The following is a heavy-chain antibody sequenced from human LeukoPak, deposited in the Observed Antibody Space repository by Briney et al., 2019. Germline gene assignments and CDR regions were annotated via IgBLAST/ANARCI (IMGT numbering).Heavy chain of an antibody. Sequence: SVKVSCKASGGTFSSYAISWVRQAPGQGLEWMGGIIPIFGTANYAQKFQGRVTITADESTSTAYMELSSLRSEDTAVYYCARDRGYCSSTSCRIDYWGQGTLVTVSS. V-gene: IGHV1-69*13. CDR2: IIPIFGTA. D-gene: IGHD2-2*01. CDR1: GGTFSSYA. J-gene: IGHJ4*02. CDR3: ARDRGYCSSTSCRIDY.